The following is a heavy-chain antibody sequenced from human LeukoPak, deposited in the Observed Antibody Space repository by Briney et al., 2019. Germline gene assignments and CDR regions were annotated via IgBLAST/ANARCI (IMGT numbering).Heavy chain of an antibody. D-gene: IGHD3-22*01. CDR3: ATVGAYYYSSGFDY. CDR1: GFTLTELS. Sequence: GASVKVSCKVSGFTLTELSMHWVRQAPGKGLEWMGGFGPEDGETIYAQKFQGRVTMTEDTSTDTAYMELSSLRSEDTAVYYCATVGAYYYSSGFDYWGQGTLVTVSS. J-gene: IGHJ4*02. CDR2: FGPEDGET. V-gene: IGHV1-24*01.